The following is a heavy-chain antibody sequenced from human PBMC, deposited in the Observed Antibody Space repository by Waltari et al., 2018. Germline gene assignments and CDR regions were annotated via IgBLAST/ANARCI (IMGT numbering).Heavy chain of an antibody. CDR1: GYSISSGYY. D-gene: IGHD5-12*01. Sequence: QVQLQESGPGLVKPSETLSLTCAVSGYSISSGYYWGWIRQPPGKGLEWIGSIYHSGSTYYNPSLKSRVTISVDTSKNQFSLKLSSVTAADTAVYYCARAGSGYDFEWFDPWGQGTLVTVSS. CDR3: ARAGSGYDFEWFDP. J-gene: IGHJ5*02. CDR2: IYHSGST. V-gene: IGHV4-38-2*01.